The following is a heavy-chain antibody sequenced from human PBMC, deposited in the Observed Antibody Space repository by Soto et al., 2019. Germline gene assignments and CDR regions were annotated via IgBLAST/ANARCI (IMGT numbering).Heavy chain of an antibody. V-gene: IGHV3-30*14. J-gene: IGHJ4*02. CDR1: GFTFSSYA. CDR3: ARDRFASSWSYFDY. Sequence: QVQLVESGGGVVQPGRSLRLSCAASGFTFSSYAMHWVRQAPGKGLEWVAVISYDGSNKYYADSVKGRFTISRDNSKNTLYLQRNRLRAEDTAVYYCARDRFASSWSYFDYWGQGTLVTVSS. D-gene: IGHD6-13*01. CDR2: ISYDGSNK.